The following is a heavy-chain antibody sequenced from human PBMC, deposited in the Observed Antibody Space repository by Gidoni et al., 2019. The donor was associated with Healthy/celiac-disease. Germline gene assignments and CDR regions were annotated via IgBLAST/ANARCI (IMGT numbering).Heavy chain of an antibody. Sequence: QVQLVQSGAEVKKPGASVKVSCKAAGYAFTGYYMHWVRQAPGQGLEWMGWINPNSGGTNYAQKFQGRVTMTRDTSISTAYMELSRLRSDDTAVYYCARYDIAVAGIAIDYWGQGTLVTVSS. D-gene: IGHD6-19*01. CDR2: INPNSGGT. CDR1: GYAFTGYY. V-gene: IGHV1-2*02. J-gene: IGHJ4*02. CDR3: ARYDIAVAGIAIDY.